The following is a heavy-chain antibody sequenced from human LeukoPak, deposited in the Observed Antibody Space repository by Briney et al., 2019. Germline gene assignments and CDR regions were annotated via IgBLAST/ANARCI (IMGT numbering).Heavy chain of an antibody. V-gene: IGHV1-18*01. J-gene: IGHJ4*02. CDR2: ISPYTGTT. D-gene: IGHD1-26*01. CDR3: ARTSFRVGLGSPERY. Sequence: GASVKVSCKASGFTFTNYGISWVRQAPGQGLEWMGRISPYTGTTDYAHKFQGRVSMTTDSSTSTAYMELRSLRSDDTGVYYCARTSFRVGLGSPERYWGQGTLVTVSS. CDR1: GFTFTNYG.